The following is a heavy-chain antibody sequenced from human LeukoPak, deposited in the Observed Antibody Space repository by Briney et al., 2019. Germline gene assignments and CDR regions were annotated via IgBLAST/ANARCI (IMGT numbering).Heavy chain of an antibody. D-gene: IGHD2-2*01. V-gene: IGHV1-18*01. CDR1: GYNFSTYD. CDR2: ISTYNGNT. Sequence: ASVKVSCKTSGYNFSTYDIRWVRQAPGQGLEWMGWISTYNGNTNYVQKLQGRVTMTTDTSTSTAYMELRSLRSDDTAVYYCARDVYCSSTSCYLLDSWGQGALVTVSS. J-gene: IGHJ4*02. CDR3: ARDVYCSSTSCYLLDS.